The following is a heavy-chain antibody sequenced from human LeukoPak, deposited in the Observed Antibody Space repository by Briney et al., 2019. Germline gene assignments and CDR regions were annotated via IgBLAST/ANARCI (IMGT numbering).Heavy chain of an antibody. CDR3: AREVVVVAATRYNWFDP. CDR2: ISYDGSNK. J-gene: IGHJ5*02. V-gene: IGHV3-30-3*01. D-gene: IGHD2-15*01. CDR1: GFTFSSYA. Sequence: PGGSLRLSCAASGFTFSSYAMHWVRQAPGKGLEWVADISYDGSNKYYADSVKGRFTISRDNSKNTLYLQMNSLRAEDTAVYYCAREVVVVAATRYNWFDPWGQGTLVTVSS.